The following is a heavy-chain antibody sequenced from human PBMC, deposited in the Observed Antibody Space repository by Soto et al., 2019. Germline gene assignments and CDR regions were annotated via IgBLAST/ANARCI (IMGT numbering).Heavy chain of an antibody. CDR1: GFTFSSYG. CDR2: VSYDGNNK. V-gene: IGHV3-30*18. Sequence: QVQLVESGGGVVQPGRSLRLSCAASGFTFSSYGMHWVRQAPGKGLEWVAVVSYDGNNKYYADSVKGRFTISRDNSKNTLYLQMNSLRAEATAVYYCAKDYLSWELGFDSWGQGTLVTVSS. CDR3: AKDYLSWELGFDS. D-gene: IGHD1-26*01. J-gene: IGHJ4*02.